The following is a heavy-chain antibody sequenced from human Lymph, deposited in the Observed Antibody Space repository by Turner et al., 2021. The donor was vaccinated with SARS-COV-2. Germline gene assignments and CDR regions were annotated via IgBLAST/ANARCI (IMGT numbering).Heavy chain of an antibody. J-gene: IGHJ5*02. V-gene: IGHV4-39*01. D-gene: IGHD5-18*01. Sequence: QLHLQESGPGLLKPSETLSLTCTVSGGSISSSSYYWGWIRQPPGKGLEWIGSIYYSGSTYYNPSLKSRVTISVDTSKKQFSLKLSSVTAADTAVYYCARRGYSYGSGEFPWGQGTLVTVSS. CDR3: ARRGYSYGSGEFP. CDR2: IYYSGST. CDR1: GGSISSSSYY.